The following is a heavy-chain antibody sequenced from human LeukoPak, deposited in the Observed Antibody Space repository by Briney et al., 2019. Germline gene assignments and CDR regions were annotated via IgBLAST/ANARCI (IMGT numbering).Heavy chain of an antibody. CDR3: ATWYYDSGGYRYFDY. CDR2: IYYSGTT. V-gene: IGHV4-59*01. CDR1: GGSKSSYY. Sequence: ETLSLTCTVSGGSKSSYYWTWIRQPPGKGLEWIGYIYYSGTTAYNPSLKSRVTISVDTSKNQFSLKLDSVTAADTAVYYCATWYYDSGGYRYFDYWGQGTLVTASS. D-gene: IGHD3-22*01. J-gene: IGHJ4*02.